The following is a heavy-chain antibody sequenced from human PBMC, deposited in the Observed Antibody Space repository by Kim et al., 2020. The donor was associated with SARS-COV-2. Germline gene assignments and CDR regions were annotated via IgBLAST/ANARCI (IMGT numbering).Heavy chain of an antibody. CDR2: ISYDGSNK. D-gene: IGHD1-26*01. J-gene: IGHJ6*02. CDR3: AKEDGSYYYYYYGMDV. V-gene: IGHV3-30*04. CDR1: GFTFSSYA. Sequence: GGSLRLSCAASGFTFSSYAMHWVRQAPGKGLEWVAVISYDGSNKYYVDSVKGRFTISRDNSKNTLYLQMNSRRAEDTAVYYCAKEDGSYYYYYYGMDVWGQGTTVTVSS.